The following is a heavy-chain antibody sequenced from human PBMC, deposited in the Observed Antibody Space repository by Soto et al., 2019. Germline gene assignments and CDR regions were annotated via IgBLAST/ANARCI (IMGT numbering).Heavy chain of an antibody. Sequence: TRSLTCTVSGGSTSSGGHHWRWIRPQSSKVLEWSGHIYYSGTTYYKPSLKSRANISTETSESLLSLKLTSVKAADAAVYFCARLIATSCLHSWRQGTAVT. J-gene: IGHJ6*01. CDR3: ARLIATSCLHS. CDR2: IYYSGTT. V-gene: IGHV4-31*03. CDR1: GGSTSSGGHH.